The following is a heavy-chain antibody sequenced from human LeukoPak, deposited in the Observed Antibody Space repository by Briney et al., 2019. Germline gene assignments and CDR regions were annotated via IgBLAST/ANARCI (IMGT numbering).Heavy chain of an antibody. CDR2: TYYRSKWYN. CDR1: GDSVSSNSAA. V-gene: IGHV6-1*01. J-gene: IGHJ6*02. D-gene: IGHD5-24*01. Sequence: SQTLSLTCAISGDSVSSNSAAWNWIRQSPSRGLEWLGRTYYRSKWYNDYAVSVKSRITINPDTSKNQFSLQPNSVTPEDTAVYYCARGQIEMATIMDYYYGMDVWGQGTTVTVSS. CDR3: ARGQIEMATIMDYYYGMDV.